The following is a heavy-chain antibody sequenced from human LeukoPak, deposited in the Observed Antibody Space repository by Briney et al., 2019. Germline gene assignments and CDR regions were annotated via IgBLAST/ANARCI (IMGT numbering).Heavy chain of an antibody. CDR3: ARAHNWKYGSFDF. D-gene: IGHD1-7*01. J-gene: IGHJ4*02. Sequence: GGSLRLSCAASGFTFSSYGMHWVRKAPGKGLEWVSCISSSSSYIYYADSVKGRFTISRDNAKNSLYLQMNSLRAEDTAVYYCARAHNWKYGSFDFWGQGTLVTVSS. CDR2: ISSSSSYI. V-gene: IGHV3-21*01. CDR1: GFTFSSYG.